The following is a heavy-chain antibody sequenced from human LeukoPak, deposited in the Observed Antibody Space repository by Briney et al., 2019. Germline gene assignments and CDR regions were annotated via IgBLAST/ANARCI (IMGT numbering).Heavy chain of an antibody. CDR2: ISSSGSTI. Sequence: PGGSLRLSCAASGFTFSSYEMNWVRQAPGKGLEWVSYISSSGSTIYYADSVKGRFTISRDNAKNSLYLQMNSLRAEDTAVYYCARGKLLWFGELLPNWFDPWGQGTLVTVSS. J-gene: IGHJ5*02. D-gene: IGHD3-10*01. V-gene: IGHV3-48*03. CDR1: GFTFSSYE. CDR3: ARGKLLWFGELLPNWFDP.